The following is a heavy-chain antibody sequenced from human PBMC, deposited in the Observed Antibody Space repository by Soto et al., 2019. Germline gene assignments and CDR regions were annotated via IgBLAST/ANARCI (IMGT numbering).Heavy chain of an antibody. Sequence: PGGSLRLSCAASGFTFSSYAMHWVRQAPGKGLEWVAVISYDGSNKYYADSVKGRFTISRDNSKNTLYLQMNSLRAEDTAVYYCARGRSGYFYYFDYWGQGTLVTVSS. J-gene: IGHJ4*02. D-gene: IGHD3-3*01. CDR3: ARGRSGYFYYFDY. V-gene: IGHV3-30-3*01. CDR2: ISYDGSNK. CDR1: GFTFSSYA.